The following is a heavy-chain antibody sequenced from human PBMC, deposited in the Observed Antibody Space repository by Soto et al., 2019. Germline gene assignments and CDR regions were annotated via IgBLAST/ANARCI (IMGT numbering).Heavy chain of an antibody. D-gene: IGHD3-10*01. CDR2: IRGSGSRT. V-gene: IGHV3-23*01. CDR1: GFTFSSYA. J-gene: IGHJ3*02. Sequence: EVQLLESGGGLVQPGGSLRLSCAASGFTFSSYAMSWVRQAPGQGLEWVSAIRGSGSRTYYADSVKGRSTFSRDTSKKTRYLQMTSLRAEDRAVYVGAKATYRGDGDRDQAVDIWGQGTMVTVSS. CDR3: AKATYRGDGDRDQAVDI.